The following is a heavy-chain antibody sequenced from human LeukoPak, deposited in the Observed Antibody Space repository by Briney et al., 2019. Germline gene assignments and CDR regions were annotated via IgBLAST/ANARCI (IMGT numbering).Heavy chain of an antibody. D-gene: IGHD6-13*01. Sequence: SETLSLTCTVSGGSISSYYWSWIRQPPGKGLEWIGYIYYSGSTNYNPSLKSRVTISVDTSKNQFSLKLSSVTAADTAVYYCARPTAAGSYGAFDIWGQGTMVTVSP. CDR2: IYYSGST. J-gene: IGHJ3*02. V-gene: IGHV4-59*08. CDR3: ARPTAAGSYGAFDI. CDR1: GGSISSYY.